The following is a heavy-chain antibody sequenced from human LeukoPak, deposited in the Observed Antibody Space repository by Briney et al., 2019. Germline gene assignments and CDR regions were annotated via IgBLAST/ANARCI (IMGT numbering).Heavy chain of an antibody. V-gene: IGHV3-23*01. CDR1: GFTFSSYA. J-gene: IGHJ3*02. Sequence: GGSLRLSCAASGFTFSSYAMSWVRQAPGKGLEWVSAISGSGGSTYYADSVKGRFTISRDNSKNTLYLQMNSLRAEDTAVYYCARGPDTMVRGVRVGAFDIWGQGTKVTVSS. CDR2: ISGSGGST. CDR3: ARGPDTMVRGVRVGAFDI. D-gene: IGHD3-10*01.